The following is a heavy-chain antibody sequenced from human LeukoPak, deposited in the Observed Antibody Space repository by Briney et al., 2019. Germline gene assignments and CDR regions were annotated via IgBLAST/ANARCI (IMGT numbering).Heavy chain of an antibody. D-gene: IGHD6-13*01. J-gene: IGHJ4*02. V-gene: IGHV1-2*02. CDR2: INPNSGGT. Sequence: ASVKVSCKASGYTFTGYYMHWVRQAPGQGLEWMGWINPNSGGTNHAQKFQGRVTMTRDTSISTAYMELSRLRSDDTAVYYCARDTAAAPPDYWGQGTLVTVSS. CDR1: GYTFTGYY. CDR3: ARDTAAAPPDY.